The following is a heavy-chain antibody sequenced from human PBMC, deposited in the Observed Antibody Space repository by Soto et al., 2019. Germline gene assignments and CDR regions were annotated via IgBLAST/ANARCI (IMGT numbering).Heavy chain of an antibody. Sequence: QVQLQQWGAGLLKPSETLSLTCAVYGGSFSGYYWSWIRQPPGKGLEWIGEINHSGSTNYNPSLKSRVTISVDTSKNQFSLKLSSVTAADTAVYYCAQDYGDYGWFDPWGQGTLVTVSS. CDR3: AQDYGDYGWFDP. V-gene: IGHV4-34*01. CDR2: INHSGST. J-gene: IGHJ5*02. D-gene: IGHD4-17*01. CDR1: GGSFSGYY.